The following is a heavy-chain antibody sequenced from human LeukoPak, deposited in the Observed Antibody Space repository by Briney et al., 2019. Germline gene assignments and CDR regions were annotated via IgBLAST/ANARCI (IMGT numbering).Heavy chain of an antibody. Sequence: ASVKVSCKASGYSFTTYDINWLRQAPGQGLEWMGWISPNSGNTGYAQKFQGRVTMTRNTSISTAYMELSSLRSEDTAVYYCAKEAPDVDKWTVGDAFDIWGQGTMVTVSS. CDR3: AKEAPDVDKWTVGDAFDI. CDR2: ISPNSGNT. J-gene: IGHJ3*02. V-gene: IGHV1-8*01. CDR1: GYSFTTYD. D-gene: IGHD1-26*01.